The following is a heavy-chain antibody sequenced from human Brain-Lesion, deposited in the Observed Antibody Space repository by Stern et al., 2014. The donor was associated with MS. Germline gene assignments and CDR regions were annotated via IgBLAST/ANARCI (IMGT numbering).Heavy chain of an antibody. Sequence: VHLVESGPGLVKPSETLSLTCTVAGGSVSSTSYAWAWIRQPPGKGLEWIGTIYYSGNTYYSPSLKSRLTLSLDTPKNQFSLQLRSGTAADTAVYYCAGEEDIRYCSGGSCTGNWFDPWGQGTLVTVSS. V-gene: IGHV4-39*01. CDR2: IYYSGNT. CDR1: GGSVSSTSYA. J-gene: IGHJ5*02. D-gene: IGHD2-15*01. CDR3: AGEEDIRYCSGGSCTGNWFDP.